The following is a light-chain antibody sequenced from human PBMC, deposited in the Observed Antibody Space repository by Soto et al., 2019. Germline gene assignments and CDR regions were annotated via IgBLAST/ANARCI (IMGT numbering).Light chain of an antibody. Sequence: EIVLTQSPGTLSLSPGERATLSCRASQSVSTNFFAWYQQIPGQAPRLLIYGASTRATGIPDRFSGSGSGTDFTLTISRLEPEDFAVYYCQQYGRTSWTFGRGTKVDIK. CDR2: GAS. CDR3: QQYGRTSWT. J-gene: IGKJ1*01. V-gene: IGKV3-20*01. CDR1: QSVSTNF.